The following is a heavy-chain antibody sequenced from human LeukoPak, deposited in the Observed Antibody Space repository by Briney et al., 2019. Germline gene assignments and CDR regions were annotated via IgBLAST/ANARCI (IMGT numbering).Heavy chain of an antibody. CDR1: GGSISSYY. Sequence: PSETLSLTCTVSGGSISSYYWSWIRQPPGKGLEWIGYIYYSGSTNYNSSLRSRVTISVDTSKNQFSLKLRSVTAADTAVYYCARVTGYMIEGYFDYWGQGTLVTVSS. V-gene: IGHV4-59*01. J-gene: IGHJ4*02. CDR3: ARVTGYMIEGYFDY. CDR2: IYYSGST. D-gene: IGHD3-22*01.